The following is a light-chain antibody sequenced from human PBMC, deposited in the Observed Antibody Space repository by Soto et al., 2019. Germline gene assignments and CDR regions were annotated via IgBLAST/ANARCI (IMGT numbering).Light chain of an antibody. CDR1: SGEVGGYDY. J-gene: IGLJ1*01. CDR2: EVT. Sequence: QSVLAQPPSASGAPGQSVRVSCAGGSGEVGGYDYVSWYQQHPGKAPKLMIYEVTIRPSGVSDRFSGSKSGNTASLTVSGLQAEDEADYYCSSYTGGNPSYVFGTGTKVTVL. CDR3: SSYTGGNPSYV. V-gene: IGLV2-8*01.